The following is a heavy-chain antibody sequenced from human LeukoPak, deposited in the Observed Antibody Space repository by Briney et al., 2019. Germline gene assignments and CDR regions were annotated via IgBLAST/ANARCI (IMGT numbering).Heavy chain of an antibody. J-gene: IGHJ4*02. V-gene: IGHV3-48*03. CDR1: GFPFSNYE. CDR2: ISSSGTTI. Sequence: GGSLRLSCAASGFPFSNYEMNWVRQAPGKGLEWVSYISSSGTTIHYADSVKGRFTISRDNAKKSVYLQMNTLRAEDTAVYYCATFTDYWGQGTLVTVSS. CDR3: ATFTDY.